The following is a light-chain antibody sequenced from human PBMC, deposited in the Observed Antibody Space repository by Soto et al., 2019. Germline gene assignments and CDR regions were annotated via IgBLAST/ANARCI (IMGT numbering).Light chain of an antibody. Sequence: AVQMTQSPSSLSASVGDRVTITCRASQAIRSDLGWYQIKPGKVPKLLIYAASNLQSGVPSRFSGRGYGTDFTLTISSLQPEDFATYYCLQDYNYPRTFGQGTKVEI. V-gene: IGKV1-6*01. J-gene: IGKJ1*01. CDR2: AAS. CDR3: LQDYNYPRT. CDR1: QAIRSD.